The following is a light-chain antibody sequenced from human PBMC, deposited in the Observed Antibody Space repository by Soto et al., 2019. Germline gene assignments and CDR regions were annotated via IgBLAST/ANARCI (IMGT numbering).Light chain of an antibody. Sequence: EIVLTQSPATLSLSPGERATLSCRASQSVSSYLAWYQQKPGQAPRLLIYDASNRATAIPARFSGSGSGTDFPLTISSLEPEDFAVYYCQQRSNWPPRITFGQGTRLEIK. J-gene: IGKJ5*01. CDR3: QQRSNWPPRIT. CDR1: QSVSSY. CDR2: DAS. V-gene: IGKV3-11*01.